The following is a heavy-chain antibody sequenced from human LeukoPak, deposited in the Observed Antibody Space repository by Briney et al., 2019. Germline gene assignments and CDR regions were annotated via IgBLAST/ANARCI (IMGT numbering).Heavy chain of an antibody. D-gene: IGHD2-2*01. CDR2: IWYDGSNK. J-gene: IGHJ6*02. V-gene: IGHV3-33*08. CDR3: AREEYQLLNYGMDV. Sequence: GGSLRLSCAASGFTFSSYAMSWVRQAPGKGLEWVAVIWYDGSNKYYADSVKGRFTISRDNSKNTLYLQMNSLRAEDTAVYYCAREEYQLLNYGMDVRGQGTTVTVSS. CDR1: GFTFSSYA.